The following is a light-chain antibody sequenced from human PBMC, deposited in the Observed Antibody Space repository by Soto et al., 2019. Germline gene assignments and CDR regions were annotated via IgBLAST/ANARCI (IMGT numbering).Light chain of an antibody. CDR2: RRN. CDR1: NSNIGHNY. J-gene: IGLJ1*01. V-gene: IGLV1-47*01. Sequence: VLTQPPSTSGTPGQRVTISCSGTNSNIGHNYVDWYQQVPGTAPKLLISRRNERPSGVPDRFSGSKSGTSASLSISGLRSEDEADYFCAAWDDSLSGYVFGTGTKVTLL. CDR3: AAWDDSLSGYV.